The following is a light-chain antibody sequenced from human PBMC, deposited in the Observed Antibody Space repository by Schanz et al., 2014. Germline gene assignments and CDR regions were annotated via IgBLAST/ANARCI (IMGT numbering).Light chain of an antibody. J-gene: IGLJ3*02. Sequence: QAVVTQEPSLTVSPGGTLTLTCGSSTGAVTSRHFPYWFQQKPGQAPRTLIYDTSNKHSWTPARFSGSLLGGKAALTLSGAQPEDEAGYYCFLSEGAGWVSGGGTKLTVL. CDR2: DTS. V-gene: IGLV7-46*01. CDR1: TGAVTSRHF. CDR3: FLSEGAGWV.